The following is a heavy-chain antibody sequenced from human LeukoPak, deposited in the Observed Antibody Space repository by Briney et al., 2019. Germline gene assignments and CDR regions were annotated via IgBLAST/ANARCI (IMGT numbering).Heavy chain of an antibody. D-gene: IGHD3-22*01. CDR3: ASVPRYYYDSSGYYYFDY. J-gene: IGHJ4*02. V-gene: IGHV3-23*01. Sequence: GGTLRLSCAASGFTFSSYGMSWVRQAPGKGLEWVSAISGSGGSTYYADSVKGRFTISRDNSKNTLYLQMNSLRAEDTAVYYCASVPRYYYDSSGYYYFDYWGQGTLVTVSS. CDR1: GFTFSSYG. CDR2: ISGSGGST.